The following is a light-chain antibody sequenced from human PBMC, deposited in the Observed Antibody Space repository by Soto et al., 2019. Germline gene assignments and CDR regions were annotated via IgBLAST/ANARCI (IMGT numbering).Light chain of an antibody. Sequence: DIVMTQSPEYLAVSLGERATINCKSSQNVLYSSNNKNLIAWYQQKPGQPPKLLIYWASTRESGVPDRFSGSGGGREVARGGGGGGGGGGGGGYCQQYYSPPRYTFGQGTRLEIK. CDR2: WAS. CDR3: QQYYSPPRYT. V-gene: IGKV4-1*01. CDR1: QNVLYSSNNKNL. J-gene: IGKJ2*01.